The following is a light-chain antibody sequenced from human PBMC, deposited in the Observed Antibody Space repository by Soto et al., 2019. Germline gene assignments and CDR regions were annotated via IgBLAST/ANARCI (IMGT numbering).Light chain of an antibody. CDR3: QQYGSSPPT. Sequence: EIVLTQSPGTLSLSPGARATLSCRASQSVSSSYLAWYQQKAGQAPRLLIYGASSRATGIPDRFSGSGSGTDFTLTISRLEPEDFAVYYCQQYGSSPPTFGQGTKVDIK. V-gene: IGKV3-20*01. J-gene: IGKJ1*01. CDR2: GAS. CDR1: QSVSSSY.